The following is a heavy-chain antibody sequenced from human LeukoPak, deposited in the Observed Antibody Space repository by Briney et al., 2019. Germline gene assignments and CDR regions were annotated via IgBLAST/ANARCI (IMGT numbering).Heavy chain of an antibody. Sequence: ASVKVSCKASGYTFTGYYIHWVRQAPGQGLEWMGWISPNSGGTNYAQKFQGWVTMTRDTSISTAYMELSRLRSDDTAVYFCAREESYGDYAWFDPWGQGTLVTVSS. J-gene: IGHJ5*02. D-gene: IGHD4-17*01. V-gene: IGHV1-2*04. CDR2: ISPNSGGT. CDR3: AREESYGDYAWFDP. CDR1: GYTFTGYY.